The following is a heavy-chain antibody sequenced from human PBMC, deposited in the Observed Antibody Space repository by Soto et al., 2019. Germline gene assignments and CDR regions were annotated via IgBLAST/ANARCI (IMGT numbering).Heavy chain of an antibody. Sequence: PGESLKISCKGSGSSFTSYWITWVRQMPGKGLEWMGRIAPSDSYTTYSPSFQGHVTISVDKSINTAYLRWSSLKASDSATYYCARPGGGRIEMTGYTGMDVWGQGTTVTVSS. D-gene: IGHD3-9*01. J-gene: IGHJ6*02. V-gene: IGHV5-10-1*01. CDR3: ARPGGGRIEMTGYTGMDV. CDR2: IAPSDSYT. CDR1: GSSFTSYW.